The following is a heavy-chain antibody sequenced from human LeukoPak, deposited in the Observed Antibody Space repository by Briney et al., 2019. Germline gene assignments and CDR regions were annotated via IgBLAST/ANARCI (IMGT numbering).Heavy chain of an antibody. V-gene: IGHV3-66*01. Sequence: PGGSLRLSCAASGFAVSTNYLSWVRQAPGKGLEWVSVIYSDGSTYYTDSVKGRFTISRDNSKNTLYLQMNSLRAEDTAVYYCAKGYGSGSYSYYFDYWGQGTLVTVSS. CDR3: AKGYGSGSYSYYFDY. J-gene: IGHJ4*02. CDR2: IYSDGST. D-gene: IGHD3-10*01. CDR1: GFAVSTNY.